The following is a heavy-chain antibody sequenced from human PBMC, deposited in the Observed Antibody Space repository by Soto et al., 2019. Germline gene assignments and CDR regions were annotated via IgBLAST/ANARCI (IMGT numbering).Heavy chain of an antibody. CDR2: IVPIFGTT. J-gene: IGHJ6*02. CDR1: GGTFSNYA. V-gene: IGHV1-69*12. Sequence: QVQLVQSGAEVKKPGSSVKVSCKASGGTFSNYAISWVRQAPGQGLEWMGGIVPIFGTTYYAQKFQGRVTIIASDSTTPAYLELSSLRSEDTAMYYCARVEAVAGIYNYHGLDVWGQGTAVSVSS. CDR3: ARVEAVAGIYNYHGLDV. D-gene: IGHD6-19*01.